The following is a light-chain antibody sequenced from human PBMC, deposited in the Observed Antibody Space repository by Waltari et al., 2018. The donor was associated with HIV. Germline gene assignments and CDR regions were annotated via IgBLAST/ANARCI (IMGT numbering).Light chain of an antibody. CDR2: GAS. J-gene: IGKJ4*01. CDR3: QQYNSSPFT. V-gene: IGKV3-20*01. Sequence: IVLTQSPGTLSLSPGERATLSCRASQSVDSRYLAWYQEKPCQAPRLLIYGASSRATGIPDRFTGSGSGTDFTLSISRLDPEDFALYYCQQYNSSPFTFGGGTRVEIK. CDR1: QSVDSRY.